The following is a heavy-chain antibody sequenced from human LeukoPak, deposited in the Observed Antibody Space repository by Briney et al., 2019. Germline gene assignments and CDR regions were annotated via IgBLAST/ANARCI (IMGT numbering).Heavy chain of an antibody. CDR1: GFSFSSYT. Sequence: GGSLRLSCAASGFSFSSYTMSWVRQAPGKGLEWVSVIYSADSAYYADSVRGRFTISSDNSKNTLYLQMNSLRADDTAVYYCAREVGGGATNYFDYWGQGTLVTVSS. D-gene: IGHD1-26*01. CDR3: AREVGGGATNYFDY. CDR2: IYSADSA. V-gene: IGHV3-53*01. J-gene: IGHJ4*02.